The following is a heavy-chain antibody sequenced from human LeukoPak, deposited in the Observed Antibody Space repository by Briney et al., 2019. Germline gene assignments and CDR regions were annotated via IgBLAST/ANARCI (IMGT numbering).Heavy chain of an antibody. CDR3: ARGSDGIIDY. Sequence: PGGSLRLSCEASGFTFSSYDMHWVRQATGKGLEWVSAIGTAGDTYYPGSVKGRFTISRENAKNSLYLQMTSLRAGDTAVYYCARGSDGIIDYWGQGALVTVSS. CDR1: GFTFSSYD. D-gene: IGHD1-14*01. V-gene: IGHV3-13*01. CDR2: IGTAGDT. J-gene: IGHJ4*02.